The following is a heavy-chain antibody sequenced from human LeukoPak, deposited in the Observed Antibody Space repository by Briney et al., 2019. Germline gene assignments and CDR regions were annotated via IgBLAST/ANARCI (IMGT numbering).Heavy chain of an antibody. J-gene: IGHJ4*02. CDR1: RGSMRVHY. CDR3: ARIYRVYYSSESYKYYFYY. Sequence: SETLSVTSTVPRGSMRVHYWSWIRQTPGEGREWIAHTYYTGAATYNPSLKCPVGIPLDTSKHQFPLKLTSVTPADTAGYFFARIYRVYYSSESYKYYFYYWGQGMLVTVSS. V-gene: IGHV4-59*11. CDR2: TYYTGAA. D-gene: IGHD3-10*01.